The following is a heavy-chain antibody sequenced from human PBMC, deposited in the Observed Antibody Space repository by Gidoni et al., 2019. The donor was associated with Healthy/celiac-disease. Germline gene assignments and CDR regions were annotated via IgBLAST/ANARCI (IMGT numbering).Heavy chain of an antibody. J-gene: IGHJ6*02. CDR1: GGTVSSYA. D-gene: IGHD2-2*01. Sequence: QVQLVQSGAEVKKAGSSVKVSCKAAGGTVSSYASSGVRQAPGQGLEWMGGIVPIFGTAHYAQTFQGRVTITADESTSTAYMELSSLRSEDTAVYYCARGGDIVVVPAAMEAYGMDVWGQGTTVTVSS. CDR2: IVPIFGTA. CDR3: ARGGDIVVVPAAMEAYGMDV. V-gene: IGHV1-69*01.